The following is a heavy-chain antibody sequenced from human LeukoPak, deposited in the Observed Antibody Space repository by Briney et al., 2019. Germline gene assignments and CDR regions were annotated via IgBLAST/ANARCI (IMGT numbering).Heavy chain of an antibody. CDR1: GGSFSGYY. Sequence: PSETLSLTCAVYGGSFSGYYWSWIRQPPGKGLEWIGEINHSGSTNYNPSLKSRVTISVDTSKNQFSLKLSSVTAADTAVYYCARLACSGASCSYYFDYWGQGTLVTVSS. CDR2: INHSGST. D-gene: IGHD2-15*01. V-gene: IGHV4-34*01. J-gene: IGHJ4*02. CDR3: ARLACSGASCSYYFDY.